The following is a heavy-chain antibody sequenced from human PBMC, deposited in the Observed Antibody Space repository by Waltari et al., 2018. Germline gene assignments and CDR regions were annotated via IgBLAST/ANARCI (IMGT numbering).Heavy chain of an antibody. Sequence: EVQLVESGGGLVQPGGSLRLSCAASGFTFGNDWMHWVRQVPGEGLVWVARTNEDGRITNYADSVKGRFTISRDNAKNTLYLQMNSLRAEDTAVYYCVRDLAGVGGHWGQGTLVTVSS. V-gene: IGHV3-74*01. J-gene: IGHJ4*02. CDR3: VRDLAGVGGH. D-gene: IGHD3-16*01. CDR2: TNEDGRIT. CDR1: GFTFGNDW.